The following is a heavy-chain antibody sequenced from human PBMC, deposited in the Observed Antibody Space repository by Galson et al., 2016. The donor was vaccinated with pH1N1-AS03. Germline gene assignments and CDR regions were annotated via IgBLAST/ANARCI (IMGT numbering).Heavy chain of an antibody. CDR2: TYYRSKWYKWYN. CDR3: ARDHPGAGPAFDY. Sequence: CAISGDSVTSNTAAWNWIRQSPSRGLEWLGRTYYRSKWYKWYNDYAVSVESRITINPDTSKNQSSLQLNSVTPEDTAVYYCARDHPGAGPAFDYWGQGTLVTVSS. V-gene: IGHV6-1*01. J-gene: IGHJ4*02. D-gene: IGHD1-26*01. CDR1: GDSVTSNTAA.